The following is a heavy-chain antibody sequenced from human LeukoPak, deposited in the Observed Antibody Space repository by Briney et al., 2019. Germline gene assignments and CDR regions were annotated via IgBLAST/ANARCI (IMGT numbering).Heavy chain of an antibody. CDR1: GGSVSSGSYY. J-gene: IGHJ5*02. D-gene: IGHD3-16*02. CDR2: IYYSGST. Sequence: SETLSLTCTVSGGSVSSGSYYWSWIRQPPGKGLEWIGYIYYSGSTNYNPSLKSRVTISVDTSKNQFSLKLSSVTAADTAVYYCAREEVMITFGGVIADRWGQGTLVTVSS. CDR3: AREEVMITFGGVIADR. V-gene: IGHV4-61*01.